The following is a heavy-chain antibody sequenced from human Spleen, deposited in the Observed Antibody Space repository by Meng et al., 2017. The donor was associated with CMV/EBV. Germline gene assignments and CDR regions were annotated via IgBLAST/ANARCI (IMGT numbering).Heavy chain of an antibody. V-gene: IGHV3-20*04. CDR2: INWNGGST. J-gene: IGHJ3*02. CDR3: ARSPSGWLYAFDM. Sequence: GESLKISCAASGFTFDDYGMSWVRQAPGKGLEWVSGINWNGGSTGYADSVKGRFTISRDNAKNSLYLQMNSLRAEDRAVYYFARSPSGWLYAFDMWGQGTMVTVSS. D-gene: IGHD2-15*01. CDR1: GFTFDDYG.